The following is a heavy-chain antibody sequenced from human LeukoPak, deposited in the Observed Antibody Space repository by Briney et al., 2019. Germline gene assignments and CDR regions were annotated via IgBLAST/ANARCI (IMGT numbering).Heavy chain of an antibody. CDR3: VRGRLFRGGFDS. V-gene: IGHV3-53*01. CDR2: ILDNGDT. Sequence: GGSLRLSCAASGFTVSNNYMSWVRQVPGKGPEWVSGILDNGDTNYAESVKGRFTISRDNSKNTLYLQTSSRRADDTAVYYCVRGRLFRGGFDSWGQGTLVTVS. CDR1: GFTVSNNY. D-gene: IGHD2-15*01. J-gene: IGHJ4*02.